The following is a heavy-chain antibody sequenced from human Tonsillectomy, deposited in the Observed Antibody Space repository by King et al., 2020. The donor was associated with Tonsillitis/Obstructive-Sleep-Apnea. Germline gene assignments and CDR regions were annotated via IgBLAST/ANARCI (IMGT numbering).Heavy chain of an antibody. Sequence: VQLVESGGGLIQPGGSLRLSCAASGFTVSSDYMNWVRQAPGKGLEWVSGIYSGGSTYYADSVKGRFTISRDNSKNTLYLQMNSLRAEDTAVYYCARMPYSSGWYPIDYWGQGTLVTVSS. D-gene: IGHD6-19*01. CDR2: IYSGGST. CDR3: ARMPYSSGWYPIDY. V-gene: IGHV3-53*01. J-gene: IGHJ4*02. CDR1: GFTVSSDY.